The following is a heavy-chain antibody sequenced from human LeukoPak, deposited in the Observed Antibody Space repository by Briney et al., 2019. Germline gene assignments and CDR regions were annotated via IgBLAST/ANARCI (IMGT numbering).Heavy chain of an antibody. J-gene: IGHJ4*02. CDR2: FEPEEGET. V-gene: IGHV1-24*01. CDR3: ATVRPNDDPYYFDY. Sequence: ASVKVSCKVSGYTLTELSMHWVRQAPGKGLEWMGGFEPEEGETIYAQKFQGRVTMTEDTSSDTAYMELSSLRSEDTAVYYCATVRPNDDPYYFDYWGQGTLVTVSS. CDR1: GYTLTELS. D-gene: IGHD1-1*01.